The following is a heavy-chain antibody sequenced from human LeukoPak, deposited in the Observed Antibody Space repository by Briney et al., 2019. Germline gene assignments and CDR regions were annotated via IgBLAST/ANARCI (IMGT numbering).Heavy chain of an antibody. CDR3: ANIVNNNDRRW. J-gene: IGHJ4*02. CDR2: IYYSGT. V-gene: IGHV4-39*01. Sequence: ASETLSLTCTVSGASISSSSDYWGWIRQPPGKGLEWIGTIYYSGTNYNPSLKSRVSISVDTSKNQFSLKLSSVTAADTAVYYCANIVNNNDRRWGGQGTLVTVSS. D-gene: IGHD2-15*01. CDR1: GASISSSSDY.